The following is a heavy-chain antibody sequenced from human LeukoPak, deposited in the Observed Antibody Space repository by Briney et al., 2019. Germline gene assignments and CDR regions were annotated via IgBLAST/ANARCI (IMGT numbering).Heavy chain of an antibody. CDR3: ARRGLQGFRSVNSCHSFFDS. CDR2: ITASGGDT. D-gene: IGHD4-23*01. V-gene: IGHV3-23*01. J-gene: IGHJ5*01. CDR1: GFTFSHHS. Sequence: PGGSLRLSCVASGFTFSHHSISWVRQAPGKGLEWVSAITASGGDTFYAESVEGRFSVSRDDSKSTVFLQMSSLTADDTGIYFCARRGLQGFRSVNSCHSFFDSWGRGTRVIVSS.